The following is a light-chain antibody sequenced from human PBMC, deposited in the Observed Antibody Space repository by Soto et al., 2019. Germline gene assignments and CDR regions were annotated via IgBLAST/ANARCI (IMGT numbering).Light chain of an antibody. CDR3: QQYNNFPYT. Sequence: DIQMTQSPSTLSASVGDRVTITCRASRSISSWLAWYQQKPGKAPKLVIYKASSLESGVPSRFSGSGSGTEFTLTISSLQPDDFATYYCQQYNNFPYTFGQGTKLEIK. CDR1: RSISSW. CDR2: KAS. V-gene: IGKV1-5*03. J-gene: IGKJ2*01.